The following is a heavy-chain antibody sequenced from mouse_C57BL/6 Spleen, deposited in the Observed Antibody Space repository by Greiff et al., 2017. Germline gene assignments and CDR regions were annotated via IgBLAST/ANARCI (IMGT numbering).Heavy chain of an antibody. CDR3: TRKAYYYGSSYPYVDY. D-gene: IGHD1-1*01. V-gene: IGHV1-15*01. Sequence: QVQLQQSGAELVRPGASVTLSCKASGYTFTDYEMHWVKQTPVHGLEWIGAIDPETGGTAYNQKFKGKAILTADKSSSTAYMELRSLTSEDSAVYYCTRKAYYYGSSYPYVDYWGQGTTLTVSS. CDR2: IDPETGGT. J-gene: IGHJ2*01. CDR1: GYTFTDYE.